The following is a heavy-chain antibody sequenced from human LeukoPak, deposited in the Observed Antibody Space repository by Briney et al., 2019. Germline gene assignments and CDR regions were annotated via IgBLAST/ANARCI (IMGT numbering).Heavy chain of an antibody. V-gene: IGHV1-8*01. Sequence: ASVKVSCKASGYTFTSYDINWVRQATGQELEWMGWMNPNSGNTGYAQKFQGRVTMTRNTSISTAYMELSSLRSEDTAVYYCARGRAYLRKLLGDYWGQGTLVTVSS. CDR3: ARGRAYLRKLLGDY. J-gene: IGHJ4*02. D-gene: IGHD1-7*01. CDR2: MNPNSGNT. CDR1: GYTFTSYD.